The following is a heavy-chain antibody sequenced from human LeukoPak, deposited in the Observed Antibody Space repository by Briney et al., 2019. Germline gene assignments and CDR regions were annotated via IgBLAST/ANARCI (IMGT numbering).Heavy chain of an antibody. CDR2: INPSGGST. J-gene: IGHJ4*02. D-gene: IGHD6-13*01. V-gene: IGHV1-46*01. CDR3: AREVSSWYVVDY. CDR1: GYTFTSYY. Sequence: ASVKVSCKASGYTFTSYYMHWVRQAPGQGLEWMGIINPSGGSTSYAQKFQGRVTTTRDTSTSTVYMELSSLRSEDTAVYYCAREVSSWYVVDYWGQGTLVTVSS.